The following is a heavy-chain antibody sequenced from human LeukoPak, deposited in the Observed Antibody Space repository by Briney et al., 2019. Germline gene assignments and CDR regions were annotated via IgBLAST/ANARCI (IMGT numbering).Heavy chain of an antibody. Sequence: GASVKVSCKASGYTFTSYDINWVRQATGQGLEWMGWISAYNGNTNYAQKLQGRVTMTTDTSTSTAYMELRSLRSDDTAVYYCARDDDFDWLDYWGQGTLVTVSS. CDR3: ARDDDFDWLDY. V-gene: IGHV1-18*01. J-gene: IGHJ4*02. CDR1: GYTFTSYD. D-gene: IGHD3-9*01. CDR2: ISAYNGNT.